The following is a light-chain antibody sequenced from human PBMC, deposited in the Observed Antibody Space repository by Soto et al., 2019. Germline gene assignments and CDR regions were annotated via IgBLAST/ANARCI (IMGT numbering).Light chain of an antibody. J-gene: IGKJ2*01. Sequence: DIVLTQSPGTLSLSPGEGATLSCRASQSVSSAYLAWYQQKPGQAPRLLIYGASSRATGIPDRFSGSGSGSDSTLTISRLEPEDFAVYYCQQYGSSPPMYTFGQGTKLEIK. V-gene: IGKV3-20*01. CDR2: GAS. CDR3: QQYGSSPPMYT. CDR1: QSVSSAY.